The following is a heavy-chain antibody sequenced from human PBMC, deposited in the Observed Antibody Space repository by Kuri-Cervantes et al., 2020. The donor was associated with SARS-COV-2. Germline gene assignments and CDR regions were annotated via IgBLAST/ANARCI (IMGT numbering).Heavy chain of an antibody. J-gene: IGHJ4*02. CDR1: GFTFSSYA. Sequence: GESLKISCAASGFTFSSYAMSWVRQAPGKGLDWVSALTAGGTTYYADSVKGRFTISRDNSKNTLYLQMNSLRAEDTAVYYCANGRVAATQPLGYWGQGTLVTVSS. V-gene: IGHV3-23*01. CDR3: ANGRVAATQPLGY. CDR2: LTAGGTT. D-gene: IGHD2-15*01.